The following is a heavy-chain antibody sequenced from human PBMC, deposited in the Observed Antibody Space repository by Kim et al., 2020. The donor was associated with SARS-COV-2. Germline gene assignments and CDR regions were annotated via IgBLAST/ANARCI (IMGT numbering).Heavy chain of an antibody. Sequence: GESLKISCKGSGYSFTSYWISWVRQMPGKGLEWMGRIDPSDSYTNYSPSFQGHVTISADKSISTAYLQWSSLKASDTAMYYCAITSYYCSGGSCWFVFDYWGQGTLVTVSS. CDR2: IDPSDSYT. D-gene: IGHD2-15*01. J-gene: IGHJ4*02. CDR3: AITSYYCSGGSCWFVFDY. CDR1: GYSFTSYW. V-gene: IGHV5-10-1*01.